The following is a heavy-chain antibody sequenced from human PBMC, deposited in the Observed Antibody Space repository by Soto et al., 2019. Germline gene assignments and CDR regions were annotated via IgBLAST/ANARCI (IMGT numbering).Heavy chain of an antibody. CDR2: ISYDGSYK. D-gene: IGHD1-1*01. Sequence: QVQLVESGGGVVQPGRSLRLSCAASGFTFSSYGMHWVRQAPGKGLEWVAVISYDGSYKYYADSVKGRFTISRDESKNTLYLQMKSLRAQDTAVYYCAKWKGGFDYWGQGTLVTVAS. CDR3: AKWKGGFDY. CDR1: GFTFSSYG. V-gene: IGHV3-30*18. J-gene: IGHJ4*02.